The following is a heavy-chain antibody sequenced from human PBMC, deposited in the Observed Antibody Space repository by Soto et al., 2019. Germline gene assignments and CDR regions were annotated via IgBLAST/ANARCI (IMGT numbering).Heavy chain of an antibody. D-gene: IGHD4-4*01. J-gene: IGHJ3*02. V-gene: IGHV2-5*02. CDR3: AHCPVLHDAFDI. CDR2: IYWDDDK. CDR1: GFSLSTTGVG. Sequence: QITLKESGPTLVKPTQTLTLTCTFSGFSLSTTGVGVGWIRQPPGKALEWLALIYWDDDKRYSPSLTSRLTITKYTSKNQVVLTMTNMDPVDTATYYCAHCPVLHDAFDIWGQGTMVTVSS.